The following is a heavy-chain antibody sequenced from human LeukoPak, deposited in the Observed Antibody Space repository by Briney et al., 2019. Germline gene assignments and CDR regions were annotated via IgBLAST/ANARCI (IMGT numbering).Heavy chain of an antibody. V-gene: IGHV3-33*03. J-gene: IGHJ4*01. Sequence: GGSLRLSCAASGFTFSSYGMHWVRQAPGKGLEWVAVIWYDASNKYYADSVRGRFTISRDETQNTVYLAMNNLRVEDTALYYCAKDHPSAGWPAFDYWGLGTLVVVSS. CDR1: GFTFSSYG. CDR3: AKDHPSAGWPAFDY. D-gene: IGHD2-15*01. CDR2: IWYDASNK.